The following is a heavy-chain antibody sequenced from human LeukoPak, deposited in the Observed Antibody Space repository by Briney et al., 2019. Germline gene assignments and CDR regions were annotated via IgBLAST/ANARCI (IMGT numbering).Heavy chain of an antibody. Sequence: ASVKVSCKASGYTFKNYGINWVRQAPGQGLEWMGWMNPYNGNTIYAQNLQGRVTMTTDTSTSTAYLDPRSLTSDDTAVYYCAREKDAVAGIVDYWGQGTLVTVSS. CDR3: AREKDAVAGIVDY. CDR2: MNPYNGNT. J-gene: IGHJ4*02. D-gene: IGHD6-19*01. V-gene: IGHV1-18*01. CDR1: GYTFKNYG.